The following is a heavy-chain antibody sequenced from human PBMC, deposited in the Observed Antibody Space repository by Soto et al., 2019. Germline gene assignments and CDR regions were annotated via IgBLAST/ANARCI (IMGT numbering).Heavy chain of an antibody. CDR3: TTQHSGGESTYYYCYGMDF. D-gene: IGHD6-19*01. V-gene: IGHV3-73*02. CDR1: GFTFSGSA. Sequence: EVQLVESGGGLVQPGGSLKLSCAASGFTFSGSAMHWVRQASGKGLEWVGRIRSKANSYTTAYAATVKGRFTISRDDSKNTSYLQMNSLKTDDTAVYYCTTQHSGGESTYYYCYGMDFWGQGTTVTGSS. J-gene: IGHJ6*02. CDR2: IRSKANSYTT.